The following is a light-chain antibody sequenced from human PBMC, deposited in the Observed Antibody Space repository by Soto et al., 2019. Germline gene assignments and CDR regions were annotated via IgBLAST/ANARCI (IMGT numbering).Light chain of an antibody. Sequence: EIVLTQSPGTLSLSPGERVTLSCRASQSVSSSYLAWYQQKPGQAPRLLISGASRRATGIPDRFSGSGSETDFSLTISSLEPEDSAVYYCQQYGSSPITFGQGTRLEIK. J-gene: IGKJ5*01. CDR2: GAS. CDR3: QQYGSSPIT. V-gene: IGKV3-20*01. CDR1: QSVSSSY.